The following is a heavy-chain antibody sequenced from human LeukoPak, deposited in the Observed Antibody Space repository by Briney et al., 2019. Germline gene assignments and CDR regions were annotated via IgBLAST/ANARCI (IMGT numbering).Heavy chain of an antibody. V-gene: IGHV4-59*01. CDR1: GGSISSNY. CDR2: IYYSGST. Sequence: SETLSLTCTVSGGSISSNYWSWIRQPPGKGLEWIGYIYYSGSTNYNPSLKSRVTISVDTSKNQFSLKLSSVTAADTAVYYCARAPGYSSSSGGLDPWGQGTLVTVSS. CDR3: ARAPGYSSSSGGLDP. J-gene: IGHJ5*02. D-gene: IGHD6-6*01.